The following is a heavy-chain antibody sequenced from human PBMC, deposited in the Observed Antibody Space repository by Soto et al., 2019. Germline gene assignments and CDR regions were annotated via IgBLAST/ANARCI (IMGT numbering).Heavy chain of an antibody. CDR3: AHSQSIKYIVVVVAATSSFDY. D-gene: IGHD2-15*01. Sequence: QITLKESGPTLVKPTQTLTLTCTFSGFSLSTSGVGVGWIRQPPGKALEWLALIYWDDDKRYSPSLKSRLTITKDTSKIPVVLTMTNMDPVDTATYYCAHSQSIKYIVVVVAATSSFDYWGQGTLVTVSS. CDR2: IYWDDDK. V-gene: IGHV2-5*02. J-gene: IGHJ4*02. CDR1: GFSLSTSGVG.